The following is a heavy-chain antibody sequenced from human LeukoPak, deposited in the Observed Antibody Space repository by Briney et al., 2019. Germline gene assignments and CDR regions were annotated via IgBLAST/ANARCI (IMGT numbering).Heavy chain of an antibody. Sequence: ASVKVSCKPSRYTFTRYYMHWVRQAPGQGLEWMGWINPNSGGTNYAQKFQGRVTMTRDTSISTAYMELSRLRSDDTAVYYCARVPDCSGGSCYGDYWGQGTLVTVSS. V-gene: IGHV1-2*02. J-gene: IGHJ4*02. CDR2: INPNSGGT. CDR3: ARVPDCSGGSCYGDY. D-gene: IGHD2-15*01. CDR1: RYTFTRYY.